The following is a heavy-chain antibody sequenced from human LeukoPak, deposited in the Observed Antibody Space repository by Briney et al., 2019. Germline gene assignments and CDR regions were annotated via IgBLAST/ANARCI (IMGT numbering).Heavy chain of an antibody. J-gene: IGHJ6*03. CDR3: ARMAGDLNFMRPYYYYYMDV. CDR2: IYHSGST. V-gene: IGHV4-38-2*02. D-gene: IGHD3-10*01. CDR1: GYSISSGYY. Sequence: SGTLSLTCTVSGYSISSGYYWGWIRQPPGKGLEWIGSIYHSGSTYFNPSLKSRVTISVDTSKNQFSLKLSSVTAADTAVYYCARMAGDLNFMRPYYYYYMDVWGKGTTVTISS.